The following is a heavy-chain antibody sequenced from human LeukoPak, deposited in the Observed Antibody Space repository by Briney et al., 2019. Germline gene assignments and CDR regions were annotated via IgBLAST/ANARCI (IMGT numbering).Heavy chain of an antibody. CDR1: GYTFTSYD. Sequence: ASGNVSYKASGYTFTSYDINWVRQATGQGLEWMGWMNHNSGNTGYAQKFQGRVTMTRNTSISTAYMELSSLRSEGTAVYYCARGNIRGAALDYWGQGTLVSVSS. CDR2: MNHNSGNT. J-gene: IGHJ4*02. D-gene: IGHD2-2*02. CDR3: ARGNIRGAALDY. V-gene: IGHV1-8*01.